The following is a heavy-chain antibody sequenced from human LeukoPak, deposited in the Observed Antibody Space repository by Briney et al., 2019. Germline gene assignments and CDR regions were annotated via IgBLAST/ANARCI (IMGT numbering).Heavy chain of an antibody. CDR1: GFTFSSYW. Sequence: PGGSLRLSCAASGFTFSSYWMSWVRQAPGKGLEWVANIKQDGSEKNYVESVRGGFTISRDKAKNSLDLQMKSLRGEDTAVYYCERAGGYASSWAYWGQGTLVTVSS. J-gene: IGHJ4*02. V-gene: IGHV3-7*01. CDR3: ERAGGYASSWAY. D-gene: IGHD5-12*01. CDR2: IKQDGSEK.